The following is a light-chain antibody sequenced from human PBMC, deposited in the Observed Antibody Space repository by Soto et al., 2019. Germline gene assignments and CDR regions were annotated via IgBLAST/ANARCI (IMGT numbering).Light chain of an antibody. J-gene: IGKJ3*01. Sequence: EIVLTQSPGTLSLSPGERATLSCRASQSLSINSLAWYQQKPGQSPRLLVYGASTRDTGIPDRFRGSGSGTRFALTHRQLEPEDFAMYYCQQYDGSPLTFGHGTKVDIK. V-gene: IGKV3-20*01. CDR1: QSLSINS. CDR2: GAS. CDR3: QQYDGSPLT.